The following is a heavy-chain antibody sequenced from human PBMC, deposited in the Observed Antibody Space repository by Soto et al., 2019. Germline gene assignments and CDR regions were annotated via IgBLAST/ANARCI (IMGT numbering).Heavy chain of an antibody. CDR3: AHRPPGSGATFVS. J-gene: IGHJ4*02. D-gene: IGHD3-10*01. Sequence: SGPTLVNPTQTLTLTCSFSGFSLGTYGVGVGWIRQPPGKALDWLAFINANDDKRYSPSLNDRLTITKDTSENQVVLTMTNMDPADTATYYCAHRPPGSGATFVSWGQGTLVTVSS. CDR2: INANDDK. CDR1: GFSLGTYGVG. V-gene: IGHV2-5*01.